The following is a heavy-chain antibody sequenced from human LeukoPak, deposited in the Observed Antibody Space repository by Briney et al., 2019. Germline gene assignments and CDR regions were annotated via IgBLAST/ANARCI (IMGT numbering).Heavy chain of an antibody. CDR1: GYTFTSYA. CDR2: INTNTRNP. D-gene: IGHD5-18*01. CDR3: ARRSGYSYDFDYYYYYYMDV. J-gene: IGHJ6*03. V-gene: IGHV7-4-1*02. Sequence: WASVKVSCKASGYTFTSYAMNWVRQAPGQGLEWMGWINTNTRNPTYAQGFTGRFVFSLDTSVSTAYLQISSLKAEDTAVYYCARRSGYSYDFDYYYYYYMDVWGKGTTVTVSS.